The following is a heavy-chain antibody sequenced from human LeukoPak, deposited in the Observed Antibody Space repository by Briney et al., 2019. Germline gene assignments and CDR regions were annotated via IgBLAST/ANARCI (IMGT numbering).Heavy chain of an antibody. Sequence: GGSLRLSCAASGFTFDDYAMHWVRHAPGKGLEWGSGISWSRGSIGYADSVKGRFTISRDNAKNSLYLQMNSLRAEDTALYYCAKDIGGWPGYAFDIWGQGTMVTVSS. CDR3: AKDIGGWPGYAFDI. CDR2: ISWSRGSI. D-gene: IGHD6-19*01. V-gene: IGHV3-9*01. CDR1: GFTFDDYA. J-gene: IGHJ3*02.